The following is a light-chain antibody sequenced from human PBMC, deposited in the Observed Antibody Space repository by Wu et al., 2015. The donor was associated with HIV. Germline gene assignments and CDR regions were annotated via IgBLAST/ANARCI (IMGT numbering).Light chain of an antibody. Sequence: EIVMTQSPATLSVSPGERATLSCRASQSVSSNLAWYQQKPGQAPRLLIYGASTRATGIPARFSGSGSGTEFTLTISRLEPEDFAVYYCQQYGGSPFTFGQGTRLDIK. CDR2: GAS. J-gene: IGKJ5*01. V-gene: IGKV3-15*01. CDR3: QQYGGSPFT. CDR1: QSVSSN.